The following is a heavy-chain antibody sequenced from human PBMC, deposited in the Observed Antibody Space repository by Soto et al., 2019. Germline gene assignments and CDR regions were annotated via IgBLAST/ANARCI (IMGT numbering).Heavy chain of an antibody. V-gene: IGHV4-59*02. CDR2: MYHGGRT. CDR3: ARDPGYCTNGVCPIFDF. D-gene: IGHD2-8*01. CDR1: GDSVTNYF. Sequence: SETLSLTCTVSGDSVTNYFCSWMRQPPGEGQEWIGHMYHGGRTNYSPSLKSRVTMSLDSSKNQFSLNLSSVTAADTAVYFCARDPGYCTNGVCPIFDFWGQGVLVTVSS. J-gene: IGHJ4*02.